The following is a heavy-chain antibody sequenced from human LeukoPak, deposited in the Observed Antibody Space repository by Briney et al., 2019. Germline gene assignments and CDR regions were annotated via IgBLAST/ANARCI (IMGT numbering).Heavy chain of an antibody. V-gene: IGHV3-74*01. CDR2: INSDGSTT. D-gene: IGHD6-13*01. J-gene: IGHJ4*02. CDR1: GFSLSSYW. CDR3: ARRQYRSSWYYFDY. Sequence: GSLRLSCAASGFSLSSYWMHWVRQAPGKGLVWVSRINSDGSTTNYADSVKGRFTISRDNAKNTLYLQMNSLRAEDTAVYYCARRQYRSSWYYFDYWGQGTLVTVSS.